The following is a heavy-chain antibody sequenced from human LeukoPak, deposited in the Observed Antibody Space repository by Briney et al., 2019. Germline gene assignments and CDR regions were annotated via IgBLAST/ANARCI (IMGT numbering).Heavy chain of an antibody. D-gene: IGHD3-16*01. CDR3: ALTQPDHSPGGYYYYMDV. CDR1: GYTFTSYY. Sequence: ASVKVSCKASGYTFTSYYMHWVRQAPGQGLEWMGIINPSGGSTSYAQKFQGRVTMTRDMSTSTVYMELSSLRSEDTALYYCALTQPDHSPGGYYYYMDVWGKGTTVTVSS. J-gene: IGHJ6*03. V-gene: IGHV1-46*01. CDR2: INPSGGST.